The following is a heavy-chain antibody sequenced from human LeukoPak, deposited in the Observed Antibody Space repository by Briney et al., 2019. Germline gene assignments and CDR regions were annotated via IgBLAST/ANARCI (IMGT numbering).Heavy chain of an antibody. CDR2: IYYSGST. Sequence: SETLSLTCTVSGGSISSSSHYWGWIRQPPGKGLEWIGSIYYSGSTYYNPSLKSRVTISVDTSKNQFSLKLSSVTAADTAVYYCASGIMYSSSWYLHYYFDYWGQGTLVTVSS. J-gene: IGHJ4*02. V-gene: IGHV4-39*01. D-gene: IGHD6-13*01. CDR3: ASGIMYSSSWYLHYYFDY. CDR1: GGSISSSSHY.